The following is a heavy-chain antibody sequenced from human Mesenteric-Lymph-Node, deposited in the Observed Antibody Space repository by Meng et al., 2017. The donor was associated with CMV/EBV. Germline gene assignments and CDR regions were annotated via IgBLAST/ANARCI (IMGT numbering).Heavy chain of an antibody. Sequence: SETLSLTCAVSGGSISSSNWWSWVRQPPGKGLEWIGEIYHSGSTNYNPSLKSRVTISVDTSKNQFSLKLSSVTAADTAVYYCARDRTMVRTYGMDVWGQGTTVTVSS. V-gene: IGHV4-4*02. CDR2: IYHSGST. CDR3: ARDRTMVRTYGMDV. D-gene: IGHD3-10*01. J-gene: IGHJ6*02. CDR1: GGSISSSNW.